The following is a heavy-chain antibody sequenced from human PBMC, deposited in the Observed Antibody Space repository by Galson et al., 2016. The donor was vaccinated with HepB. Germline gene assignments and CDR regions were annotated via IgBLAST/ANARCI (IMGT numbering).Heavy chain of an antibody. Sequence: TLSLTCTVSGASISSSDYSWNWIRQPPGRGLEWIGYTYLSETSYYNPSLKSRVTISVDRSKNHFSLTLTSVTSADTAVYYCARGGGGYRGHGPLGYYYYYMDVWGKGTTVTVSS. CDR2: TYLSETS. J-gene: IGHJ6*03. CDR3: ARGGGGYRGHGPLGYYYYYMDV. V-gene: IGHV4-30-2*01. CDR1: GASISSSDYS. D-gene: IGHD5-12*01.